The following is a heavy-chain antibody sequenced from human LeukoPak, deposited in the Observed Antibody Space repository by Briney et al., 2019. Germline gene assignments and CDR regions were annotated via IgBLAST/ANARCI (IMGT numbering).Heavy chain of an antibody. CDR1: GFSVNNYW. V-gene: IGHV3-74*01. D-gene: IGHD5-12*01. Sequence: GGSLRLSCAASGFSVNNYWMHWVRQAPGKGLVWVSRINIDGSITNYADSVKGRFTISRDNAKNTLDLQMNSLRPEDTAVYYCARDSRILYSGYEDWGQGTLVTVSS. CDR3: ARDSRILYSGYED. CDR2: INIDGSIT. J-gene: IGHJ4*02.